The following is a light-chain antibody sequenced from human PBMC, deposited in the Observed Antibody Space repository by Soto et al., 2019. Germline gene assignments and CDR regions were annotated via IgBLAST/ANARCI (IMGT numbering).Light chain of an antibody. CDR2: GAS. Sequence: ESVLTQSPGTLSLSPGERATISCRASQNIRKNYLAWYQQKSGQAPRLLIFGASSRATGIPDRFSGSGSGTDFTLTISRLEPEDFAVYYCQQHGISHITFGQGTRLESK. J-gene: IGKJ5*01. CDR1: QNIRKNY. V-gene: IGKV3-20*01. CDR3: QQHGISHIT.